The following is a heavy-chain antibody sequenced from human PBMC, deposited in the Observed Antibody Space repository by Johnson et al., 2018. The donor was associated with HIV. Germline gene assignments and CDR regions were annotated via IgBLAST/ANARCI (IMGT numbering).Heavy chain of an antibody. D-gene: IGHD3-10*01. Sequence: VHLVESGGGLVRPGGSLRLSCAASEFSVSGNYMTWFRQAPGKGPEWVSVIHCGGSIYYEASVKGRFTISRDTAKNTLYLQMNNLRPEDTALYYCARRLWFRNLYDAFDIWGQGTMVTVSS. J-gene: IGHJ3*02. CDR2: IHCGGSI. V-gene: IGHV3-66*02. CDR1: EFSVSGNY. CDR3: ARRLWFRNLYDAFDI.